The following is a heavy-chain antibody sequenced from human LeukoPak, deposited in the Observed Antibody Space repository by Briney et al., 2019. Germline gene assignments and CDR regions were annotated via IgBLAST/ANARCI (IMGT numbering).Heavy chain of an antibody. J-gene: IGHJ5*02. Sequence: GGSLRLSCAASGFIFSSYAMSWVRQAPGKGLEWVSAISGSGGSTYYADSVKGRFTISRDNSKNTLYLQMNSLRAEDTAVYYCAKERNWSVVAATLNWFDPWGQGTLVTVSS. D-gene: IGHD2-15*01. CDR1: GFIFSSYA. V-gene: IGHV3-23*01. CDR2: ISGSGGST. CDR3: AKERNWSVVAATLNWFDP.